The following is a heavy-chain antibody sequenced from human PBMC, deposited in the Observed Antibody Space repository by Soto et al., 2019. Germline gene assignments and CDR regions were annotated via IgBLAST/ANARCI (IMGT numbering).Heavy chain of an antibody. D-gene: IGHD2-2*01. CDR2: IRSKANTYAT. CDR1: GLPFSGSP. V-gene: IGHV3-73*02. J-gene: IGHJ6*02. CDR3: TRPGFGDFVDPYDYGIDV. Sequence: EVQLVESGGDLVQPGGSLKLSCAASGLPFSGSPIHWVRQASGQGLEWVGRIRSKANTYATAYATSVKGRFTISRDDSKNTTYLQMNSLKTEDTAVYFCTRPGFGDFVDPYDYGIDVWGQGTTVTVSS.